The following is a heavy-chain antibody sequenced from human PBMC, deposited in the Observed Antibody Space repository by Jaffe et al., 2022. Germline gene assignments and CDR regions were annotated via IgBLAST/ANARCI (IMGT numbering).Heavy chain of an antibody. V-gene: IGHV3-74*01. Sequence: EVQLVESGGGLVQPGGSLRLSCAASGFTFSSYWMHWVRQAPGKGLVWVSRINSDGSSTSYADSVKGRFTISRDNAKNTLYLQMNSLRAEDTAVYYCARAQYYYDSSGYYYYYMDVWGKGTTVTVSS. J-gene: IGHJ6*03. CDR3: ARAQYYYDSSGYYYYYMDV. D-gene: IGHD3-22*01. CDR2: INSDGSST. CDR1: GFTFSSYW.